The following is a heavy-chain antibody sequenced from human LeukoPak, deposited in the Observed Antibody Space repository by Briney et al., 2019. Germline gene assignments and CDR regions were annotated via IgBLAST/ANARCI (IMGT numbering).Heavy chain of an antibody. D-gene: IGHD5-24*01. CDR2: ISWNSGSI. V-gene: IGHV3-9*01. CDR1: GFTFDDYA. CDR3: AKEDGHKGYFDY. J-gene: IGHJ4*02. Sequence: PGGSLRLSCAASGFTFDDYAMHWVRHAPGKGLEWVSGISWNSGSIGYADSVKGRFTTSRDNAKNSLYLQMNSLRAEDTALYYCAKEDGHKGYFDYWGQGTLVTVSS.